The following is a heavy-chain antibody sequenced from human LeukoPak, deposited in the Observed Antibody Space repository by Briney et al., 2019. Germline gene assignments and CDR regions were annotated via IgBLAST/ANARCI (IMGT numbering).Heavy chain of an antibody. D-gene: IGHD5-18*01. CDR3: ARDRPPSGQLWGFLDYYYYYGMDV. CDR2: ISAYNGNT. J-gene: IGHJ6*02. CDR1: GYTFTSYG. Sequence: GASVEVSCKASGYTFTSYGISWVRQAPGQGLEWMGWISAYNGNTNYAQKLQGRVTMTRDTSTSTVYMELSSLRSEDTAVYYCARDRPPSGQLWGFLDYYYYYGMDVWGQGTTVTVSS. V-gene: IGHV1-18*01.